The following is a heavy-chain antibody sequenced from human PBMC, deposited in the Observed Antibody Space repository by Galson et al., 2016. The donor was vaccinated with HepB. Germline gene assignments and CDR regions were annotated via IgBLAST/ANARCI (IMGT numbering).Heavy chain of an antibody. CDR1: GGTFNNYD. CDR3: ARETSAGWTA. CDR2: INTNNGHT. V-gene: IGHV1-18*01. Sequence: SCKASGGTFNNYDINWVRQAPGQGLEWMGWINTNNGHTNYARKLQGRVTMTTDTSTSTLYMELRSLRSDDTAIYYCARETSAGWTAWGQGTLVTVSS. D-gene: IGHD3/OR15-3a*01. J-gene: IGHJ5*02.